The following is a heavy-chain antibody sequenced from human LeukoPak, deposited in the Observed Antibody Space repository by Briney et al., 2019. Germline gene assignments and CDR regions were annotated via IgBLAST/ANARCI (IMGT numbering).Heavy chain of an antibody. J-gene: IGHJ6*03. CDR2: ISSSSDYI. V-gene: IGHV3-21*01. Sequence: GGSLRLSCAASGFTFSSYSMNWVRQAPGKGLEWVSSISSSSDYIFYADSVKGRFSISRDNADNSLYLQMNSLRAEDTAVYYCAKDQKRGYSYGYLFYYYYMGVWGKGTTVTISS. D-gene: IGHD5-18*01. CDR1: GFTFSSYS. CDR3: AKDQKRGYSYGYLFYYYYMGV.